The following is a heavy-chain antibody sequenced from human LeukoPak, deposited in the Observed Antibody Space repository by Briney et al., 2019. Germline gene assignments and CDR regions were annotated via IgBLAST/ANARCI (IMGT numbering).Heavy chain of an antibody. CDR2: INPNSGGT. J-gene: IGHJ5*02. CDR1: GYTFTGYY. D-gene: IGHD6-13*01. V-gene: IGHV1-2*02. CDR3: ARPSLISSGWYGNWFDP. Sequence: ASVKVSCKASGYTFTGYYMHWVRQAPGQGLEWMGWINPNSGGTNYAQKFQGRVTMTRDTSISTAYMELSRLRSDDTAVYYCARPSLISSGWYGNWFDPWGQGTLVTVSS.